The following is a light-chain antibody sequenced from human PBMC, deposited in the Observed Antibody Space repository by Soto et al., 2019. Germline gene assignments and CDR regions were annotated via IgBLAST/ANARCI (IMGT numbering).Light chain of an antibody. J-gene: IGKJ5*01. CDR2: EVS. CDR3: MQSIQLPIT. V-gene: IGKV2D-29*01. Sequence: DVVMTQTPLSLSVTPGQPASISCKSSQSPLHTDGKTHLYWHLKKPGQPPQLLIYEVSNRFSGVTDRFSGSGSGTDFTLRISRVEAEDVGIYYCMQSIQLPITFGQGTRLEIK. CDR1: QSPLHTDGKTH.